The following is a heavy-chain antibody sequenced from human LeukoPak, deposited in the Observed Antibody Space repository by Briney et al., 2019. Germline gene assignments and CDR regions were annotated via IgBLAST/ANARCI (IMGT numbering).Heavy chain of an antibody. V-gene: IGHV4-31*03. CDR3: ARDGLQTHFDY. CDR2: VYYSGST. D-gene: IGHD4-11*01. J-gene: IGHJ4*02. CDR1: GGSISSGGYY. Sequence: KASQTLSLTCTVSGGSISSGGYYWSWIRQHPGKGLEWIGYVYYSGSTCYNPSLKSRVTISVDTSKNQFSLKLSSVTAADTAVYYCARDGLQTHFDYWGQGTLVTVSS.